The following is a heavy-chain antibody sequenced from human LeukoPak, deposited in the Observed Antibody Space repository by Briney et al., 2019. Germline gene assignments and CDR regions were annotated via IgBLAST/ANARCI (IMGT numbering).Heavy chain of an antibody. Sequence: ASVKVSCKASGYTFTSYGISWVRQAPGQGLEWMGWISAYNGNTNYAQKLQGRVTMTTDTSTSTAYMELRSLRSDDTAVYYRARKGYCSSTSCYEFDYWGQGTLVTVSS. V-gene: IGHV1-18*01. CDR3: ARKGYCSSTSCYEFDY. D-gene: IGHD2-2*01. CDR1: GYTFTSYG. J-gene: IGHJ4*02. CDR2: ISAYNGNT.